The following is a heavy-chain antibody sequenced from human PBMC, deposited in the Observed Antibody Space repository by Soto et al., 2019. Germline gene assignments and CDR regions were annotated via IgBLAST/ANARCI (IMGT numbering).Heavy chain of an antibody. J-gene: IGHJ6*03. CDR1: GGSFSGYY. Sequence: PSETLSLTCAVYGGSFSGYYWSWIRQPPGKGLEWIGEINHSGSTNYNPSLKSRVTISVDTSKNQFSLKLSSVTAADTAVYYCARRWDSRPPYYYYYMDVWGKGTTVTVSS. D-gene: IGHD1-26*01. V-gene: IGHV4-34*01. CDR2: INHSGST. CDR3: ARRWDSRPPYYYYYMDV.